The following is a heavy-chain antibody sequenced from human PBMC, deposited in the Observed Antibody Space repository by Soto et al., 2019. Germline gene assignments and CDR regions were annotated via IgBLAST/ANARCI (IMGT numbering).Heavy chain of an antibody. J-gene: IGHJ5*02. CDR1: GFTFSGDW. CDR2: ISPDGTTT. D-gene: IGHD3-16*01. V-gene: IGHV3-74*01. CDR3: SRGRSPYDGYFDP. Sequence: EVQLVESGGGLIQPGGSLRLACVASGFTFSGDWMHWVRQVPGKGLVWVSRISPDGTTTYYADSVKGRFTISRDNAKNTLYLQMNRLRADDTAVYYCSRGRSPYDGYFDPWGPGTLVTVSS.